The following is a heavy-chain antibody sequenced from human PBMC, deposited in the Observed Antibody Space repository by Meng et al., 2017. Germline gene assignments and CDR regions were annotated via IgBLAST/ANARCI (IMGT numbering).Heavy chain of an antibody. V-gene: IGHV4-34*01. CDR2: IDHSGST. CDR3: ARKFTMVRGIYNWFDP. J-gene: IGHJ5*02. Sequence: QVQLQQWSAGVLKPSETLSPSGAVDGGSFSGYYGSWSGHPPGKGLEWIGEIDHSGSTNYNPSLKSRVTISVDTSKNQFSLKLSSVTAADTAVYYCARKFTMVRGIYNWFDPWGQGTLVTVSS. CDR1: GGSFSGYY. D-gene: IGHD3-10*01.